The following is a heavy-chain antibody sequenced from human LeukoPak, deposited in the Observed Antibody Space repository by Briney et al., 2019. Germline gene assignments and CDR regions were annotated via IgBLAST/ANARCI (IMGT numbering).Heavy chain of an antibody. D-gene: IGHD5-18*01. Sequence: SVKVPCKASGGTFSSYAISWVRQAPGQGLEWMGGIIPIFGTANYAQKFQGRVTITTDESTSTAYMELSSLRSEDTAVYYCARVSYSYGFPSYYYYYMDVWGKGTTVTVSS. V-gene: IGHV1-69*05. CDR3: ARVSYSYGFPSYYYYYMDV. J-gene: IGHJ6*03. CDR2: IIPIFGTA. CDR1: GGTFSSYA.